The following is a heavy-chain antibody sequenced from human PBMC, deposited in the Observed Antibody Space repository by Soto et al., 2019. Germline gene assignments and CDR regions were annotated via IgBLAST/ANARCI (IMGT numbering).Heavy chain of an antibody. V-gene: IGHV4-39*01. CDR2: VYHSGTT. D-gene: IGHD2-15*01. CDR3: AKVVVGAPRHPDFDS. J-gene: IGHJ4*02. CDR1: GGSINNGDYF. Sequence: SETLSLTCTVSGGSINNGDYFWGWIRQPPGKGLEWIGSVYHSGTTNYNPSLKSRVTISVDTSKNQFSLNLRSVTAADTAVYYCAKVVVGAPRHPDFDSWGQGTLVTVYS.